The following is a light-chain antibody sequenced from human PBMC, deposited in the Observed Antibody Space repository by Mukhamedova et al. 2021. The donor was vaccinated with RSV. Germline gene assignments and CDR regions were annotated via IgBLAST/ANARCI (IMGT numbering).Light chain of an antibody. Sequence: WYQRRVHGKIPNLLIYAASTLQSGVPSRFSGSGSGTDFTLTISSLQPEDVATYYCQKYDGAPWTFGQGTKVEIK. CDR2: AAS. J-gene: IGKJ1*01. CDR3: QKYDGAPWT. V-gene: IGKV1-27*01.